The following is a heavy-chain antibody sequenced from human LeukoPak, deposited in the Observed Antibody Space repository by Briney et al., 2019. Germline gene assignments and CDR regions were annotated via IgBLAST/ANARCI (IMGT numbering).Heavy chain of an antibody. J-gene: IGHJ4*02. Sequence: TGGSLRLSCAASGFTFSSYAMHWVRQAPGKGLEWVAVISYDGSNKYYADSVKGRFAISRDNSKNTLYVQMNSLRAEDTAVYYCARSGRVDIAAAGPSSYWGQGTLVTVSS. CDR1: GFTFSSYA. CDR2: ISYDGSNK. CDR3: ARSGRVDIAAAGPSSY. V-gene: IGHV3-30*09. D-gene: IGHD6-13*01.